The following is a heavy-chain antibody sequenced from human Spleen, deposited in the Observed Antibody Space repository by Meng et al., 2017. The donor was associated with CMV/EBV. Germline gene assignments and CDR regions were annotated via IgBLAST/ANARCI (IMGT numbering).Heavy chain of an antibody. CDR1: GGSISSYY. Sequence: SETLSLTCTVSGGSISSYYWSWIRQPPGKGLEWIGYIYYSGSTNDNPSLKSRVTISVDTSKNQFSLKLSSVTAADTAVYYCARARGFLPPRDAFDIWGQGTMVTVSS. CDR2: IYYSGST. J-gene: IGHJ3*02. V-gene: IGHV4-59*01. D-gene: IGHD3-3*01. CDR3: ARARGFLPPRDAFDI.